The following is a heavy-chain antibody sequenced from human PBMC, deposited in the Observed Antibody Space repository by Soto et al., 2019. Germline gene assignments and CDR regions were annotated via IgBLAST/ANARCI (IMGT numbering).Heavy chain of an antibody. Sequence: TSETLSLTCSVSGGSISSYYWTWIRQAPGKGLEWIGYVFYSGTTKYVPSLEGRVTISVDTSKNQFSLKLNSVTAADTAVYYCARGRVVVPAAVMFNCLDPWGQGALVTVSS. CDR1: GGSISSYY. CDR2: VFYSGTT. J-gene: IGHJ5*02. CDR3: ARGRVVVPAAVMFNCLDP. V-gene: IGHV4-59*01. D-gene: IGHD2-2*01.